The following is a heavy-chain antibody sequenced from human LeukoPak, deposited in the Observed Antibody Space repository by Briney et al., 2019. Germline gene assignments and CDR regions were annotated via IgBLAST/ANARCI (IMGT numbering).Heavy chain of an antibody. J-gene: IGHJ4*02. CDR2: IYYSGST. D-gene: IGHD3-10*01. CDR1: GGSISSYY. V-gene: IGHV4-59*01. Sequence: SETLSLTCTVSGGSISSYYWSWIRQPPGKGLEWIGYIYYSGSTNYNPSLKSRVTISVDTSKNQFSLKLSSVTAAGTAVYYCARGVAWFGELFDSWGQGTLVTVSS. CDR3: ARGVAWFGELFDS.